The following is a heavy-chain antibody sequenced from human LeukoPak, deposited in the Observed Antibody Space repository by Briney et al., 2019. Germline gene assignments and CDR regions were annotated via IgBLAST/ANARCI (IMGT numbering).Heavy chain of an antibody. CDR3: ARHKGYVISGFDP. CDR1: GYSISTAYY. J-gene: IGHJ5*02. CDR2: IDHSGNT. D-gene: IGHD5-12*01. Sequence: PSETLSLTCAVSGYSISTAYYWGWIRQPPGKGLEWIGSIDHSGNTHYNPSLKNRVTISVDTSKNHFSLKLSAVIAADTAVDYCARHKGYVISGFDPWGQGTLVTVSS. V-gene: IGHV4-38-2*01.